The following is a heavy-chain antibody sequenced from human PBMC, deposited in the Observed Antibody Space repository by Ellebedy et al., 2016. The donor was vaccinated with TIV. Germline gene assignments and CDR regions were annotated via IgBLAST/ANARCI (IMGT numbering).Heavy chain of an antibody. CDR3: ARLQVRGVPSDS. Sequence: AASVKVSCKASGYTFTSYYMHWVRQAPGQGLEWMGIINPSIGSTTYAQKFQGRVTITADKSTNTAYMELSSLRSEDTAVYYCARLQVRGVPSDSWGQGTQVTVSS. CDR2: INPSIGST. CDR1: GYTFTSYY. V-gene: IGHV1-46*01. D-gene: IGHD3-10*01. J-gene: IGHJ4*02.